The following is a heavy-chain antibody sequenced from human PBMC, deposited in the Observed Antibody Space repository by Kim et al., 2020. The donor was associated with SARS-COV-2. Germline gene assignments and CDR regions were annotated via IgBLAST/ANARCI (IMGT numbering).Heavy chain of an antibody. V-gene: IGHV3-15*05. CDR3: PTFPGRGLSAFDI. J-gene: IGHJ3*02. Sequence: HYASPVKGRYTISRDDSKNTLYLQMRTLQPEGTAVYYCPTFPGRGLSAFDIWAQGTMVTVSS. D-gene: IGHD6-19*01.